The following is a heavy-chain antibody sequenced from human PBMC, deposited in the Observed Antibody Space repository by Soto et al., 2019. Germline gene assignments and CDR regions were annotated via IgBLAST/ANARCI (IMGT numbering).Heavy chain of an antibody. D-gene: IGHD5-18*01. CDR1: GFTFSSYG. J-gene: IGHJ6*02. Sequence: QVQLVESGGGVVQPGRSLRLSCAASGFTFSSYGMHWVRQAPGKGLEWVAVISYDGSNKYYADSVKVRFTISRDNSKNTLYLQMNSLRAEDTAVYYCAKDLTAMALYYGMDVWGQGTTVTVSS. CDR2: ISYDGSNK. V-gene: IGHV3-30*18. CDR3: AKDLTAMALYYGMDV.